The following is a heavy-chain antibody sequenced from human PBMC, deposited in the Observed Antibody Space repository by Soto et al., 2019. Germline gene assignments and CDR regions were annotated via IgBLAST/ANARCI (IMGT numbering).Heavy chain of an antibody. Sequence: QVKLVESWWGLVEHGGSLSLSCAAAGLTLSDYHRTWIRQASGKGLEWVAYINPSGAPLYYADSVKGRFTISRDNSMNSLYFQMNSLRGDDSAVYYCARLGQFDYWGQGPLVTVSS. CDR2: INPSGAPL. V-gene: IGHV3-11*01. J-gene: IGHJ4*02. CDR3: ARLGQFDY. CDR1: GLTLSDYH.